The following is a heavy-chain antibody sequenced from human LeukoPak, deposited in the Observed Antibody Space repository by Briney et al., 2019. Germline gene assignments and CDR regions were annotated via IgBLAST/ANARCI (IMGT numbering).Heavy chain of an antibody. V-gene: IGHV1-18*01. Sequence: GASVKVSCKASGYTFTSYGISWVRQAPGQGLEWVGWISAYNGHTHYPQKLQGRVTMTTDTSTSTAYMELRGLRSDDTAVYYCARGTLLRYFDWLLFPVPPADRENWFDPWGQGTLVTVSS. CDR1: GYTFTSYG. CDR3: ARGTLLRYFDWLLFPVPPADRENWFDP. J-gene: IGHJ5*02. D-gene: IGHD3-9*01. CDR2: ISAYNGHT.